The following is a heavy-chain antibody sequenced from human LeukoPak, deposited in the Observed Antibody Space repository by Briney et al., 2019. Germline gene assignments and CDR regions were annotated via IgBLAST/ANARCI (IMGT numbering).Heavy chain of an antibody. D-gene: IGHD5-18*01. CDR2: ISGSGGST. V-gene: IGHV3-23*01. J-gene: IGHJ4*02. CDR3: AKYSVQLWDNFDY. CDR1: GFTFSSYA. Sequence: GGSLRLSCAPSGFTFSSYAMSWVRQAPGEGLEWVSAISGSGGSTYYADSVKGRFTISRDNSKNTPYLQMNSLRAQDTAVYYCAKYSVQLWDNFDYWGQGTLVTVSS.